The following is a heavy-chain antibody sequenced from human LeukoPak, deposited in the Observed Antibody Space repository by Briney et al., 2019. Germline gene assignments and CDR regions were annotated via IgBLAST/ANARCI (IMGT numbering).Heavy chain of an antibody. CDR2: IWNDGSIE. V-gene: IGHV3-33*01. Sequence: GESLRLSCAASGFIFSGYVMHWVRQAPGKGLEWVAVIWNDGSIEYYGESVKGRFTISRDNSKNTLYLQMNGLRAEDTAVYYCARDMSSWAMVRGLSNWFDPWGQGTLVTVSS. J-gene: IGHJ5*02. D-gene: IGHD3-10*01. CDR1: GFIFSGYV. CDR3: ARDMSSWAMVRGLSNWFDP.